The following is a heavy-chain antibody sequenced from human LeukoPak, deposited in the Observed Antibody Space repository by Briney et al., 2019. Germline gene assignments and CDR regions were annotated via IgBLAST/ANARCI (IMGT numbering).Heavy chain of an antibody. CDR1: GFTFSSYG. CDR2: IWYDGSNK. Sequence: PGRSLRLSCAASGFTFSSYGMHWVRQAPGKGLEWVAVIWYDGSNKYYADSVKGRFTISRDNSKNTLYLQMNSLRAEDTAVYYCARAQIPPYYYGMDVWGQGTTVTVSS. V-gene: IGHV3-33*01. CDR3: ARAQIPPYYYGMDV. J-gene: IGHJ6*02.